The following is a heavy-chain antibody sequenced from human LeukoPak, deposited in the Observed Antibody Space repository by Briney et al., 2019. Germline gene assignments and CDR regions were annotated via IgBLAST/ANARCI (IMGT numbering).Heavy chain of an antibody. V-gene: IGHV4-59*08. D-gene: IGHD3-9*01. CDR1: GDSLSDYY. Sequence: PSETLSLTCSVSGDSLSDYYWNWIRQPPGKGLEWIGYIDYTGSTNYNPSLKSRVTISVDTSKNQFSLKLSSVTAADTAAYYCARHRDPLLRYFDWLVDAFDIWGQGTMLTVSS. CDR3: ARHRDPLLRYFDWLVDAFDI. J-gene: IGHJ3*02. CDR2: IDYTGST.